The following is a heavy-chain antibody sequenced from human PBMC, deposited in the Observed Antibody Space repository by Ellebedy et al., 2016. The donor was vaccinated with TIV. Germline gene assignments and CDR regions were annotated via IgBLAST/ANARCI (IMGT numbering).Heavy chain of an antibody. CDR1: GYTFTGYY. CDR2: INPNSGGT. D-gene: IGHD3-10*01. Sequence: ASVKVSXXASGYTFTGYYMHWVRQAPGQGLEWMGWINPNSGGTNYAQKFQGWVTMTRDTSISTAYMELSRLRSDDTAVYYCASGMVRGVTAGGGDGMDVWGQGTTVTVSS. V-gene: IGHV1-2*04. J-gene: IGHJ6*02. CDR3: ASGMVRGVTAGGGDGMDV.